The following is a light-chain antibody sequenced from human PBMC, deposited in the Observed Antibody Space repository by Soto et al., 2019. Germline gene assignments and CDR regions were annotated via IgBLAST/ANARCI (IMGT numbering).Light chain of an antibody. J-gene: IGKJ2*01. CDR1: QSIRRY. V-gene: IGKV1-39*01. Sequence: DIQMTQSPSSLSASVGDRVTITCRASQSIRRYLNWYHQKPVKTPQLLIYGASNLQSGAPSRFTGSGSGTHFTLTISSLQPEDFATYYCQQSYTTPYTFGQGTKLEIK. CDR3: QQSYTTPYT. CDR2: GAS.